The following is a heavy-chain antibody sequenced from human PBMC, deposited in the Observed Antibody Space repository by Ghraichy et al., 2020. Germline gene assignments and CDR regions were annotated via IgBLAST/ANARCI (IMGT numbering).Heavy chain of an antibody. Sequence: SETLSLTCSVYGDSSNLYYWTFIRQPPGKGLEWIGEINNSGRTNYKPSLRSRVTISLDTSKNQFSLKLTSMSAADTAVYFCARGRMYTSGPAAFDVWGQGTMVSVS. CDR3: ARGRMYTSGPAAFDV. V-gene: IGHV4-34*01. CDR1: GDSSNLYY. CDR2: INNSGRT. J-gene: IGHJ3*01. D-gene: IGHD6-19*01.